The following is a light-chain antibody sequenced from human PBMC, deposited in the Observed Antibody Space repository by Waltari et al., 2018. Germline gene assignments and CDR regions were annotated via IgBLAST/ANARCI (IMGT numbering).Light chain of an antibody. V-gene: IGKV1-13*02. Sequence: IQMSQSSSSLSASVGGRVTITCRASQGISSYLNWYQQKPGKAPKLLIYYANSLASGVPSRFSGSGSGTEFTLTISSLQPEDFATYYCQQGNSNPLTFGGGTKVEIK. J-gene: IGKJ4*01. CDR1: QGISSY. CDR3: QQGNSNPLT. CDR2: YAN.